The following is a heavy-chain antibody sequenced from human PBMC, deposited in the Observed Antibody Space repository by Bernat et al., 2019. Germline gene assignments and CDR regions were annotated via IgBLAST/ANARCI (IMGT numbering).Heavy chain of an antibody. Sequence: QVQLVQSGAEVKKPGASVKISCKASGYTFTNYAMQWVRQAPGQRLEWMGWINAGNGNTRYSQKFQGRVTITRDRSASTAYMELSSLRSEDTAVYYCARGLWSASDVAYYFAYWGQGTLVTVSS. CDR2: INAGNGNT. D-gene: IGHD3-3*01. J-gene: IGHJ4*02. CDR1: GYTFTNYA. V-gene: IGHV1-3*01. CDR3: ARGLWSASDVAYYFAY.